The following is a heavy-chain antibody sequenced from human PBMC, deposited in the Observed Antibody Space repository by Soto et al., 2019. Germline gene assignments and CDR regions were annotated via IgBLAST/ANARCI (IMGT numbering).Heavy chain of an antibody. CDR1: GYTFTNYG. V-gene: IGHV1-18*01. CDR2: TSAYNGNT. D-gene: IGHD3-22*01. Sequence: QGQLVQSGGEVKRPWASVKVSCKTSGYTFTNYGISWVRQAPGRGLEWLGWTSAYNGNTNYAQKFQDRVTMTTDTSTSTVYMELRSLRSDDTAVYYCARDYYNRAKFDYWGQGALVTVSS. CDR3: ARDYYNRAKFDY. J-gene: IGHJ4*02.